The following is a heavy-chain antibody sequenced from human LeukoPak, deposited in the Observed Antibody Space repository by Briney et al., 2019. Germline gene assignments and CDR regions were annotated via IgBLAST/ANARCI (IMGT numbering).Heavy chain of an antibody. CDR3: AREGVAGALDY. Sequence: GGSLRLSCAASGFTLSSYRMNWVRQAPGKGLVWVSRFHSDGSTTTYADSVKGRFTISRDNAKNTLYLQMNSLRAEDTAVYYCAREGVAGALDYWGQGTLVTVSS. CDR2: FHSDGSTT. V-gene: IGHV3-74*01. J-gene: IGHJ4*02. CDR1: GFTLSSYR. D-gene: IGHD6-19*01.